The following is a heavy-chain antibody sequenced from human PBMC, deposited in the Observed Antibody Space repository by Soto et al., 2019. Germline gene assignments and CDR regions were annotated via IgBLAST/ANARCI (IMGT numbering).Heavy chain of an antibody. CDR1: GGSISGHY. CDR2: MYYSGST. D-gene: IGHD3-16*01. CDR3: ARGPYYDLICNYYDRDV. J-gene: IGHJ6*03. Sequence: QVQLQESGPGLVKPSETLSLRCSVSGGSISGHYWSWVRQTPGQGLEWIGYMYYSGSTNYNPSLKSRVTMSVDTSNNHFSLGLTAVTAADTAVYYCARGPYYDLICNYYDRDVWGKGTTVTVSS. V-gene: IGHV4-59*08.